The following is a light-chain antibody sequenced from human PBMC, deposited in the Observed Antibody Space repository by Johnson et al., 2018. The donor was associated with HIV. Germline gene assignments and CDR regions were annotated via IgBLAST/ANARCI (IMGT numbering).Light chain of an antibody. CDR3: ETWDSSLSGYYV. CDR2: DNN. Sequence: QSVLTQPPPASAAPGQKVTISCSGSSSNIGNNYVSWYQQVPGTAPKLIIYDNNKRPSGIPDRFSGSKSGTSATLGIPGLQPGDEADYYCETWDSSLSGYYVFGTGTKLTVL. CDR1: SSNIGNNY. J-gene: IGLJ1*01. V-gene: IGLV1-51*01.